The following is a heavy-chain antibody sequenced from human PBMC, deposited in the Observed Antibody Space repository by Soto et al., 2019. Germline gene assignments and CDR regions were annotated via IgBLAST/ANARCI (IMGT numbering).Heavy chain of an antibody. CDR3: ARMYYYDSSGYYLYYYYGMDV. D-gene: IGHD3-22*01. CDR1: GGSISSGDYY. V-gene: IGHV4-30-4*01. CDR2: IYYSGGT. J-gene: IGHJ6*02. Sequence: PSETLSLTCTVSGGSISSGDYYWSWIRQPPGKGLEWIGYIYYSGGTYYNPSLKRRVTISLDPSKNQCSLKLSSVTAADTAVYYCARMYYYDSSGYYLYYYYGMDVWGQGTTVTVSS.